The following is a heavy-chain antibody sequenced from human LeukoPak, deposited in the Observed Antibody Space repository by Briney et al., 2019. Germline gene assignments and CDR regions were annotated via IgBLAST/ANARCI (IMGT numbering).Heavy chain of an antibody. V-gene: IGHV3-23*01. J-gene: IGHJ4*02. CDR2: ISGSGGST. CDR3: AKTSQYAYYFDY. CDR1: GFTFSTND. Sequence: GGSLRLSCAASGFTFSTNDMSWVRQAPGKGLEWVSAISGSGGSTYYADSVKGRFTISRDNSKSTLYLQMNSLRAEDTAVYYCAKTSQYAYYFDYWGQGTLVTVSS.